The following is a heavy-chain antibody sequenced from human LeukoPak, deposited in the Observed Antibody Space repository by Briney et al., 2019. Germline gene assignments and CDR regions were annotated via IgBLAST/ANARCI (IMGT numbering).Heavy chain of an antibody. J-gene: IGHJ5*02. Sequence: GESLKISCKGSGYSFTNFWIGWVRQMPGKGLEWMGVISPGDSGIRYSPSFQGQVTISVDKSISAAYLQWSSLKASDSAMYYCAAGGASAPWGQGTLVTVSS. V-gene: IGHV5-51*01. D-gene: IGHD3-16*01. CDR2: ISPGDSGI. CDR3: AAGGASAP. CDR1: GYSFTNFW.